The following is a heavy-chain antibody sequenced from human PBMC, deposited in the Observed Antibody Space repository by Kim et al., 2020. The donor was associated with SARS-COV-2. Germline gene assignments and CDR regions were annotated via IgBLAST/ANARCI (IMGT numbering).Heavy chain of an antibody. V-gene: IGHV1-46*01. CDR3: ARDRRITIFGVVITNAYYGMDV. CDR2: INHSGGST. CDR1: GYTFTSYY. D-gene: IGHD3-3*01. Sequence: ASVKVSCKASGYTFTSYYMHWVRQAPGQGLEWMGIINHSGGSTSYAQKFQGRVTMTRDTSTSTVYMELSSLRSEDTAVYYCARDRRITIFGVVITNAYYGMDVWGQGTTVTVSS. J-gene: IGHJ6*02.